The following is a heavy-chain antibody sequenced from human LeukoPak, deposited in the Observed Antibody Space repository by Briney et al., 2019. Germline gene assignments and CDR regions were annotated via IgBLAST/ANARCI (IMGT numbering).Heavy chain of an antibody. CDR2: IYYSGST. J-gene: IGHJ4*02. CDR1: GGSISSGSYY. CDR3: ARQSIVVGVLDY. D-gene: IGHD2-15*01. V-gene: IGHV4-39*01. Sequence: PSETLSLTCTVSGGSISSGSYYWGWIRQPPGKGLEWIGSIYYSGSTYYNPSLKSRVTISVDTSKNPFSLKLSSVTAADTAVYYCARQSIVVGVLDYWGQGTLVTVSS.